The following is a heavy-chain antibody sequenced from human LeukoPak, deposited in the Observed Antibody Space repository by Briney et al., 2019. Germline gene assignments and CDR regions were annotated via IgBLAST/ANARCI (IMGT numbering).Heavy chain of an antibody. CDR3: AKGSYMGENGFYP. CDR1: GFTFSSYG. J-gene: IGHJ5*02. Sequence: GRSLRLSCAASGFTFSSYGMHWVRQAPGKGLEWVAVISYDGSNKYYADSVKGRLTISRDNSKNTLYLQMNSLRAEDTAGYYCAKGSYMGENGFYPWGQGTLVTVSS. CDR2: ISYDGSNK. V-gene: IGHV3-30*18. D-gene: IGHD3-16*01.